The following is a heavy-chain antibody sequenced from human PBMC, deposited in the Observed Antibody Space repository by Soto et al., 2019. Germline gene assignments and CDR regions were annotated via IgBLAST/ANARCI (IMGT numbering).Heavy chain of an antibody. Sequence: PGESLKISCKGSGYSFTSYWIGWVRQMPGKGLEWMGIIYPGDSDTRYSPSFQGQVTISADKSISTAYLQWSSLKASDTAMYYCARIKYGSGGYGGMDVWGQGTTVTVSS. CDR1: GYSFTSYW. CDR2: IYPGDSDT. V-gene: IGHV5-51*01. D-gene: IGHD3-10*01. CDR3: ARIKYGSGGYGGMDV. J-gene: IGHJ6*02.